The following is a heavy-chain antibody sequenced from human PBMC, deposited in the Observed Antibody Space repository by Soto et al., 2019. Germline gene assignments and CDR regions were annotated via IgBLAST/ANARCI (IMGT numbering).Heavy chain of an antibody. Sequence: QVQLVQSGAEAKKPGSSVKVSCKASGGTFSSYAISWVRQAPGQGLEWMGGIIPIFGTANYAQKFQGRVTITADKSTSTAYMELSSLRSQDTAVYYCARDSRGTNYLYYFDYWGQGTLVTVSS. CDR1: GGTFSSYA. CDR3: ARDSRGTNYLYYFDY. J-gene: IGHJ4*02. V-gene: IGHV1-69*06. CDR2: IIPIFGTA. D-gene: IGHD1-1*01.